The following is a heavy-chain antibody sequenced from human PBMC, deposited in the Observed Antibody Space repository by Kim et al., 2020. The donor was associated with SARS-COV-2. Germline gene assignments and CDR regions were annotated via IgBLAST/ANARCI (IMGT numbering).Heavy chain of an antibody. Sequence: GGSLRLSCAASGFTFSSYAMSWVRQAPGKGLEWVSAISGSGGSTYYADSVKGRFIISRDNSKNTLYLQMNSLRAEDTAVYYCAKANGYCSSTSCLDYYYYYGMDVWGQGTTVTVSS. V-gene: IGHV3-23*01. CDR1: GFTFSSYA. D-gene: IGHD2-2*01. CDR2: ISGSGGST. CDR3: AKANGYCSSTSCLDYYYYYGMDV. J-gene: IGHJ6*02.